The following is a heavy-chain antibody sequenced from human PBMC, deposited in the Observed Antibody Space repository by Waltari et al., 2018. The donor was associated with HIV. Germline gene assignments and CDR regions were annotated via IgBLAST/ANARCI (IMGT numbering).Heavy chain of an antibody. CDR3: ARLRFHSLYYFDS. CDR2: IYYSGTA. J-gene: IGHJ4*02. CDR1: GASISSSSSY. D-gene: IGHD3-16*01. V-gene: IGHV4-39*01. Sequence: QLHLQESGPGLVKPSETLSLTCSVPGASISSSSSYWAWIRQPPGKGLEWIGAIYYSGTAYYNPSVKSRVSASLDASKNELSLKLTSVTATDTALYYCARLRFHSLYYFDSWGPGILVTVSS.